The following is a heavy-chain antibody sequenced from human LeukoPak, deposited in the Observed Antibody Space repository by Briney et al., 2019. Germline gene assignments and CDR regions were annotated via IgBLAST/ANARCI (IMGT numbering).Heavy chain of an antibody. Sequence: FXDYAMHWVRQAPGKGLEWVSCISWNSGSIGYADSVKGRFTISRDNAKNSLNLQMNSLRDEDTALYYCAKAPSRLAYIMDVWGQGTTVTVSS. CDR1: FXDYA. CDR3: AKAPSRLAYIMDV. CDR2: ISWNSGSI. J-gene: IGHJ6*02. V-gene: IGHV3-9*01. D-gene: IGHD2-21*01.